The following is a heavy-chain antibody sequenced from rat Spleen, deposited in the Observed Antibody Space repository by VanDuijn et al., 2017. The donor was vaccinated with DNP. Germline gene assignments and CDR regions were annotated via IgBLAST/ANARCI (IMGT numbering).Heavy chain of an antibody. CDR1: GFTFSDYY. D-gene: IGHD4-3*01. J-gene: IGHJ2*01. V-gene: IGHV5-22*01. CDR2: ISYEGSGT. CDR3: ASLNSAIFDY. Sequence: EVQLVDSGGDLVQPGRSLKLSCASSGFTFSDYYMAWVRQAPKKGLEWVASISYEGSGTYYGDSVKGRFTISRDNAKSTLYLRMNSLRSEDTATYYCASLNSAIFDYWGQGVMVTVSS.